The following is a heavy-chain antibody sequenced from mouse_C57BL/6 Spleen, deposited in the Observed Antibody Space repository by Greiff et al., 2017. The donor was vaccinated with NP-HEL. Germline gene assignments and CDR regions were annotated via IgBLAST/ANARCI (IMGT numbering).Heavy chain of an antibody. Sequence: VQLQQSGPELVKPGASVKIPCKASGYTFADYNMDWVKQSHGKSLEWIGDINPNNGGTIYNQKFKGKATLTVDKSSSTAYMELRGLTSEDTAVYYCARTYYGNYVWFAYWGQGTLVTVSA. CDR1: GYTFADYN. CDR2: INPNNGGT. J-gene: IGHJ3*01. D-gene: IGHD2-10*01. V-gene: IGHV1-18*01. CDR3: ARTYYGNYVWFAY.